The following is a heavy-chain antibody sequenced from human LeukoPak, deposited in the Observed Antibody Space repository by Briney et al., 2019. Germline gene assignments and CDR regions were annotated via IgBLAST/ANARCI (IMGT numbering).Heavy chain of an antibody. Sequence: SETLSLTCTVSGGSINSYYWSWIRQPPGKGLEWIGYIYDSGSANYNPSLQTRVTISVDTSKNQFSLKLSSVTAADTAVYYCARHLERPGPHDCWGQGTLVTVSS. CDR2: IYDSGSA. CDR3: ARHLERPGPHDC. V-gene: IGHV4-59*08. D-gene: IGHD3-3*01. J-gene: IGHJ4*02. CDR1: GGSINSYY.